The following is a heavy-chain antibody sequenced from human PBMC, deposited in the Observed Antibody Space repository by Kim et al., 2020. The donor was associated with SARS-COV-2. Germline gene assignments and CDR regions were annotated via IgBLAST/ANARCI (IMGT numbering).Heavy chain of an antibody. D-gene: IGHD3-9*01. CDR3: TRVTVLRYFDWLLPYYYYYYMDV. CDR2: IRSKAYGGTT. V-gene: IGHV3-49*04. J-gene: IGHJ6*03. Sequence: GGSLRLSCTASGFTFGDYAMSWVRQAPGKGLEWVGFIRSKAYGGTTEYAASVKGRFTISRDDSKSIAYLQMNSLKTEDTAVYYCTRVTVLRYFDWLLPYYYYYYMDVWGKGTTVTVSS. CDR1: GFTFGDYA.